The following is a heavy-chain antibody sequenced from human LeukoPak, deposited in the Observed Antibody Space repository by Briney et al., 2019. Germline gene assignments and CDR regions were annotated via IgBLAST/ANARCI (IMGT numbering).Heavy chain of an antibody. Sequence: GGSLRLSCAASGFTFSSYAMSWVRQAPGKGLEWVSAISGSGGSTYYADSVKGRFTISRDNSKNTLYLQMNSLRAEDTAVYYCAKDFRLGIDFGGGDYWGQGTLVTVSS. CDR1: GFTFSSYA. CDR2: ISGSGGST. J-gene: IGHJ4*02. D-gene: IGHD3/OR15-3a*01. V-gene: IGHV3-23*01. CDR3: AKDFRLGIDFGGGDY.